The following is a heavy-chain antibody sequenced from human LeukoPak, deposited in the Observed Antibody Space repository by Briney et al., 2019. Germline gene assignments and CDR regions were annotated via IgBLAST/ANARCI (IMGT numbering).Heavy chain of an antibody. V-gene: IGHV1-8*01. Sequence: ASLKVSCKASGYTFTSYDINWVRQATGQGLEWMGWMNPNSGNTGYAQKFQGRVTMTRNTSISTAYMELSSLRSEDTAVYYCARGGKWLRFPYYWGQGTLVTVSS. CDR1: GYTFTSYD. D-gene: IGHD5-12*01. CDR2: MNPNSGNT. J-gene: IGHJ4*02. CDR3: ARGGKWLRFPYY.